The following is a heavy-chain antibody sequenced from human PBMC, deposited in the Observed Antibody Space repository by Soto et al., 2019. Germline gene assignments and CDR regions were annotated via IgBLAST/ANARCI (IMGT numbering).Heavy chain of an antibody. Sequence: EVQLVESGGGLVQPGRSLRLSCAASGFTFDDYAMHWVRQAPGKGPEWVSGISWNSGNIAYADSVRGRFTVSRDNAKNSLHLQMNRLRAEDTAFYYCAQGGRDLLFAEYFQHWGQGTLVTVSS. V-gene: IGHV3-9*01. CDR3: AQGGRDLLFAEYFQH. CDR1: GFTFDDYA. D-gene: IGHD1-26*01. CDR2: ISWNSGNI. J-gene: IGHJ1*01.